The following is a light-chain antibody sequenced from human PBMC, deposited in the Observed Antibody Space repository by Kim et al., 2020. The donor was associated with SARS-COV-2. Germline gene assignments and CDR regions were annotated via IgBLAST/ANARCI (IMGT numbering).Light chain of an antibody. J-gene: IGLJ1*01. CDR2: GKN. Sequence: SSELTQDPAVSVALGQTVRITCQGDSLRSYYASWYQQKPGQAPVLVIYGKNNRLSGIPDRFSGSSLGNTASLTITGAQAEDEADYYCNSRDSSGNHVFGT. CDR3: NSRDSSGNHV. V-gene: IGLV3-19*01. CDR1: SLRSYY.